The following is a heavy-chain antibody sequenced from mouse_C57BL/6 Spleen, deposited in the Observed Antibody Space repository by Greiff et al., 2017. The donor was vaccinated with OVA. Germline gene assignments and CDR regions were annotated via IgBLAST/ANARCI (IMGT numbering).Heavy chain of an antibody. CDR1: GFTFSSYA. D-gene: IGHD1-1*02. CDR2: ISDGGSYT. Sequence: EVQRVESGGGLVKPGGSLKLSCAASGFTFSSYAMSWVRQTPEKRLEWVATISDGGSYTYYPDNVKGRFTISRDNAKNNLYLQMSHLKSEDTAMYYCAREKELSWFAYWGQGTLVTVSA. CDR3: AREKELSWFAY. V-gene: IGHV5-4*01. J-gene: IGHJ3*01.